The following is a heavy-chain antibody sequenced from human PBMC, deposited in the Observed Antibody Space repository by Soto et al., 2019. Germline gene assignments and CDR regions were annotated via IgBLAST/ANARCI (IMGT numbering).Heavy chain of an antibody. CDR3: TTHRGMQLWLPYFDS. J-gene: IGHJ4*02. D-gene: IGHD5-18*01. CDR2: ISSHGSDT. Sequence: QVQLVESGGGVVQSGGSLRLSCAASGLSFSEYGLHWVRQAPGKGPEWVAVISSHGSDTYYADFVKGRFIISRDNFRNTLSLQRDRLRVDDTAVYYCTTHRGMQLWLPYFDSWGQGTQVTVSS. V-gene: IGHV3-30*03. CDR1: GLSFSEYG.